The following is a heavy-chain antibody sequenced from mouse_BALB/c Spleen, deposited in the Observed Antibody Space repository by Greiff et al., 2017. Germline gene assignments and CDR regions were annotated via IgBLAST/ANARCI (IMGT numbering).Heavy chain of an antibody. J-gene: IGHJ3*01. Sequence: EVQRVESGGGLVKPGGSLKLSCAASGFTFSSYAMSWVRQTPEKRLEWVASISSGGSTYYPDTVKGRFTISRDNAKNTLYLQMSSLKSEDTAMYYCARHDYGNYEWFAYWGQGTLVTVSA. CDR3: ARHDYGNYEWFAY. V-gene: IGHV5-6-5*01. CDR2: ISSGGST. D-gene: IGHD2-1*01. CDR1: GFTFSSYA.